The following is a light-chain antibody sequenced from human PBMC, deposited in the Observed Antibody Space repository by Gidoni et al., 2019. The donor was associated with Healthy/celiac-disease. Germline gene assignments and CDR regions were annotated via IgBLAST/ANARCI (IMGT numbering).Light chain of an antibody. CDR2: DVS. J-gene: IGLJ1*01. CDR1: TSDVGAYDY. CDR3: CSYTSSDTLTYV. Sequence: QSALPQPASVSGSPGQSVTISCSGTTSDVGAYDYVSCYQQHPGKAPKLIIYDVSYRPSGVSNRFSASKSGNTASLTISGLQADDEADYYCCSYTSSDTLTYVFGSGTTVTVL. V-gene: IGLV2-14*03.